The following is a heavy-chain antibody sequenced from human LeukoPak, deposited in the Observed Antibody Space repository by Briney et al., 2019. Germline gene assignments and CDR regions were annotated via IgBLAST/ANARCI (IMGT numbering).Heavy chain of an antibody. V-gene: IGHV1-3*03. CDR2: INAGNGYT. Sequence: ASVKVSCKASGYTFTTYVMHWVRQAPGQRLEWMGWINAGNGYTKYSQDFQGRVTITRDTSASTAYIELSSLRSEDMAVYYCARARITMIVVVTRASFDYWGQGTLVTVSS. CDR1: GYTFTTYV. J-gene: IGHJ4*02. CDR3: ARARITMIVVVTRASFDY. D-gene: IGHD3-22*01.